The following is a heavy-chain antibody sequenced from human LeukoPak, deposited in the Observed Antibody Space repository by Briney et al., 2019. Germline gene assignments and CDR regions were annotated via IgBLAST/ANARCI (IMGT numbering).Heavy chain of an antibody. CDR2: ISYDGSNK. Sequence: GGSLRLACAASGFTFSSYGMHWVRQAPGKGLEWVAVISYDGSNKYYADSVKGRFTISRDNSKNTLYLQMNSLRAEDTAVYYCARVPVVGFGDSSSSYYYYYYGMDVWGQGTTVTVSS. J-gene: IGHJ6*02. D-gene: IGHD6-13*01. V-gene: IGHV3-30*03. CDR3: ARVPVVGFGDSSSSYYYYYYGMDV. CDR1: GFTFSSYG.